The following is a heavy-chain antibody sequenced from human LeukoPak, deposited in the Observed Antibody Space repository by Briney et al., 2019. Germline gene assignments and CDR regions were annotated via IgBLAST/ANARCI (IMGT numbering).Heavy chain of an antibody. Sequence: GGSLRLSCAASGFTFSSYAMSWVRQAPGKGLEWVSAISGSGGSTYYADSVKGRFTISRDNSKNTLYLQMSSLRAEDTAVYYCAKDQFSSSWYDWFDPWGQGTLVTVSS. D-gene: IGHD6-13*01. V-gene: IGHV3-23*01. J-gene: IGHJ5*02. CDR1: GFTFSSYA. CDR3: AKDQFSSSWYDWFDP. CDR2: ISGSGGST.